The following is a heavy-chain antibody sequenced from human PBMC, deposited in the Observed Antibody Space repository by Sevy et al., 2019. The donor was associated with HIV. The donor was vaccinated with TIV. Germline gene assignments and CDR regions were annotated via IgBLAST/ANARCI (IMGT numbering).Heavy chain of an antibody. Sequence: SETLSLTCTVSGGSISSSSYYWGWIRQPPGKGLEWIGSIYYSGSTYYNPSLKSRVTISVDTSKNQFSLKLSSVTAADTAVYYCASRAAAGTERNYYCGMDVWGQGTTVTVSS. CDR3: ASRAAAGTERNYYCGMDV. D-gene: IGHD6-13*01. J-gene: IGHJ6*02. CDR2: IYYSGST. CDR1: GGSISSSSYY. V-gene: IGHV4-39*01.